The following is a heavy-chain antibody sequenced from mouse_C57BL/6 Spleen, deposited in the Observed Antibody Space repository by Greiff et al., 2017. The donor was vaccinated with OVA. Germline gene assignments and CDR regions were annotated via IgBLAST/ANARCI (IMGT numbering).Heavy chain of an antibody. D-gene: IGHD1-1*01. CDR1: GFNIKDYY. V-gene: IGHV14-2*01. Sequence: EVQLQHSGAELVKPGASVKLSCTASGFNIKDYYMHWVKQRTEQGLEWIGRIDPEDGETKYAPKFQGKATITADTSSNTAYLKLSSLTSEDTAVYYCASYYYGSRGYCDVWGTGTTVTVSS. CDR2: IDPEDGET. CDR3: ASYYYGSRGYCDV. J-gene: IGHJ1*03.